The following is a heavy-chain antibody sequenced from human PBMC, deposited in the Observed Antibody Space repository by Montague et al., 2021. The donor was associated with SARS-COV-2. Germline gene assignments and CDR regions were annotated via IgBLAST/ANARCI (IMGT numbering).Heavy chain of an antibody. CDR2: SDWXXXK. CDR3: ARMVTIFSLGGYYYYYGMDV. V-gene: IGHV2-70*01. J-gene: IGHJ6*02. CDR1: GFSLSTSGMC. Sequence: PALVKPIQTLTLTCTFSGFSLSTSGMCVSWIRQPPGKALEWLALSDWXXXKYYSTSLKTRLTISKDTSKHQVVLTMTNMDPVDTATYYCARMVTIFSLGGYYYYYGMDVWGQGTTVTVSS. D-gene: IGHD3-9*01.